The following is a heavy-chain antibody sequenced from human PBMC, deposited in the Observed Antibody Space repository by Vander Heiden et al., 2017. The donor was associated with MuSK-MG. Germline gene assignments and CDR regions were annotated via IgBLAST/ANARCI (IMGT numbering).Heavy chain of an antibody. Sequence: QVQVVQSGAEVKKPGASVKVSCKASGYTFISYDINWVRQATGQGFYRLGWMNPNSGDTGYAQKFQGRVTMTRDTSISTAYRELSSLRSEDTAVYYCARGGLFGIAARQYYYNYYMDVWGKGTTVIVSS. CDR1: GYTFISYD. V-gene: IGHV1-8*02. CDR3: ARGGLFGIAARQYYYNYYMDV. D-gene: IGHD6-6*01. J-gene: IGHJ6*03. CDR2: MNPNSGDT.